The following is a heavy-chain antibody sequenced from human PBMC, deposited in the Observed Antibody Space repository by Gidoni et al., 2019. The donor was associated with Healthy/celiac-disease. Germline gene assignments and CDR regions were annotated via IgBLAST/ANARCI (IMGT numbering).Heavy chain of an antibody. D-gene: IGHD6-13*01. Sequence: QVQLVQSGAEVKKPGSSVKVSCKASGGTFSSYAISWVRQAPGQGLEWMGGIIPIFGTANYAQKFQGRVTITADESTSTAYMELSSLRSEDTAVYYCASDSSSWYLGRGNNWFDPWGQGTLVTVSS. CDR2: IIPIFGTA. V-gene: IGHV1-69*01. CDR1: GGTFSSYA. J-gene: IGHJ5*02. CDR3: ASDSSSWYLGRGNNWFDP.